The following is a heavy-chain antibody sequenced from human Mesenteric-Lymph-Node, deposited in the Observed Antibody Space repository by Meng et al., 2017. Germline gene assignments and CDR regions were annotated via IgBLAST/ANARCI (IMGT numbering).Heavy chain of an antibody. Sequence: GGSLRLSCAASGFTFSSYAMHWVRQAPGKGLEWVASIKHDDSAKSYVDSVKGRFSISRDNAKNSLYLQMNSLRAEDTAVYYCATTNALTYWGPGTVVTVSS. CDR1: GFTFSSYA. CDR3: ATTNALTY. J-gene: IGHJ4*02. CDR2: IKHDDSAK. D-gene: IGHD2-8*01. V-gene: IGHV3-7*01.